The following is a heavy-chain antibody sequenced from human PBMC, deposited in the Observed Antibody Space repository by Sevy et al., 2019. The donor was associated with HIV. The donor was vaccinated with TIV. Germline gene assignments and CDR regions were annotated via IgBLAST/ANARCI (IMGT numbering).Heavy chain of an antibody. J-gene: IGHJ1*01. CDR1: GFTFSSYA. CDR2: ISGSGGST. Sequence: GGSLRLSCAASGFTFSSYAMSWVRQAPGKGLEGVSAISGSGGSTYYADSVKGRFTISRDNSKNTLYLQMNSLRAEDTAVYYCAKDLGYYDSSGYYFESEYFQHWGQGTLVTVSS. V-gene: IGHV3-23*01. D-gene: IGHD3-22*01. CDR3: AKDLGYYDSSGYYFESEYFQH.